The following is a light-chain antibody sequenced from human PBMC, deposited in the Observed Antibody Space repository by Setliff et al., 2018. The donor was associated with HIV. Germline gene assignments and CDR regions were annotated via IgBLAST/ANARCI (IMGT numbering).Light chain of an antibody. J-gene: IGLJ1*01. CDR3: SSYTSSSPLYV. V-gene: IGLV2-14*01. Sequence: LTQPASVSGSPGQSITISCTGTSSDVGGYNYVSWYQQHPGKAPKLMIYAVSNRPSGVSDRFSGSKSGNTASLTISGLQTEDEADYFCSSYTSSSPLYVFGTGTKVTVL. CDR2: AVS. CDR1: SSDVGGYNY.